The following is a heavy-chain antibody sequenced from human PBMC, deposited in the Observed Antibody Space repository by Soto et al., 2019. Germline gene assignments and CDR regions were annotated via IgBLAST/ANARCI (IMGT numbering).Heavy chain of an antibody. Sequence: QVHLVQSGAEVKKPGSSVNVSCKASGGTFSSFAFSWVRQAPGQGLEWMGDIIPIFGKTSYAQKFQGRVTMTADESTFTAYLELSSRTSDDTAVYYCARGDTHQLLRGWFDPWGQGTLVIVSS. V-gene: IGHV1-69*01. CDR1: GGTFSSFA. CDR2: IIPIFGKT. CDR3: ARGDTHQLLRGWFDP. J-gene: IGHJ5*02. D-gene: IGHD2-2*01.